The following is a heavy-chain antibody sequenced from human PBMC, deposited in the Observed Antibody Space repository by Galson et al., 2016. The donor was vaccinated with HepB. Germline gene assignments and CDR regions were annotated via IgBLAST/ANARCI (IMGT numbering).Heavy chain of an antibody. CDR1: GVPISSSDW. CDR3: ARQHWGGPSDY. Sequence: SETLSLTCGVSGVPISSSDWWSWVRQPPGQGLEWIGQIFHTGRVNYAPSLASRVTISIDTSNNHFSLRLTSVTAADTALHYCARQHWGGPSDYWGQGTLVIVSS. D-gene: IGHD3-16*01. CDR2: IFHTGRV. J-gene: IGHJ4*02. V-gene: IGHV4-4*02.